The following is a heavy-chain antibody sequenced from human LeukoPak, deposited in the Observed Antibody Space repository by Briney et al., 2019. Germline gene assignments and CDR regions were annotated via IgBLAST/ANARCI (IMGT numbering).Heavy chain of an antibody. CDR1: GFTLSDYY. J-gene: IGHJ6*03. CDR2: ISSSGSTI. CDR3: ARLKPDYGDYADYYYYMDV. Sequence: GGSLRLSCAASGFTLSDYYMSWIRQAPGKGLEWVSYISSSGSTIYYADSVKGRFTISRDNAKNSLYLQMNSLRAEDTAVYYCARLKPDYGDYADYYYYMDVWGKGTTVTVSS. V-gene: IGHV3-11*01. D-gene: IGHD4-17*01.